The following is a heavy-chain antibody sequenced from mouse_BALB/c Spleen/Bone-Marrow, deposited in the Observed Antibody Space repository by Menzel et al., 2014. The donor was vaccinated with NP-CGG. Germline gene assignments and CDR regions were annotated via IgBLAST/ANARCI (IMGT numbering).Heavy chain of an antibody. D-gene: IGHD3-2*01. CDR1: GYTFTDYA. CDR3: ARGRQLGLRSFAY. CDR2: ISTYSGNT. Sequence: VQRVESGPELVRPGVSVKISCKGSGYTFTDYAMHWVKQSHAKSLEWIGVISTYSGNTNYNQKFKGKATMTVDKSSSTAYMERARLASEDSAIYYCARGRQLGLRSFAYWGQGTLVTVSA. J-gene: IGHJ3*01. V-gene: IGHV1-67*01.